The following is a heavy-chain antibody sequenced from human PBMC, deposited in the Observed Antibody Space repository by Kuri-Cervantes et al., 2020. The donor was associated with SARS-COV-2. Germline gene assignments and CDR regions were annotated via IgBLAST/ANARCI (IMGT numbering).Heavy chain of an antibody. V-gene: IGHV3-74*01. J-gene: IGHJ4*02. CDR2: INSDGSST. Sequence: GGSLRLSCAASGFTFSSYGMHWVRQAPGKGLVWVSRINSDGSSTSYADSVKGRFTISRDNAKNTLYLQMNSLRAEDTAVYYCARSIVGATTPGYWGQGTLVTVSS. CDR3: ARSIVGATTPGY. CDR1: GFTFSSYG. D-gene: IGHD1-26*01.